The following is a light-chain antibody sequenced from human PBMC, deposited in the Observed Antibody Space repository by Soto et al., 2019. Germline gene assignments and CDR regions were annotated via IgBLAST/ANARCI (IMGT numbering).Light chain of an antibody. J-gene: IGKJ1*01. Sequence: DIVMTQTPLSLPVTPGAPASISCRASQSISSNFLAWYQQKRGQAPRLLIHGASNRATGIPDRFSGSGSGTDFTLTISSLQPDDFATYYCQQYNSYSFGQGTKVDIK. CDR3: QQYNSYS. V-gene: IGKV3D-15*01. CDR1: QSISSNF. CDR2: GAS.